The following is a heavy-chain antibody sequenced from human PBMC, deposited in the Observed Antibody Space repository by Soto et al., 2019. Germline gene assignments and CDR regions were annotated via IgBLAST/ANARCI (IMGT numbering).Heavy chain of an antibody. V-gene: IGHV3-30*03. Sequence: QVQLVESGGGVVQPGRSLTLSCAASGFAFSNFGMQWVRQAPGKGLEWVASISYDGNIKYSADSEKGRFTISRDNSKNTLYLQMNSLRSEDTAVYFCARFWGPITAAVDDYWGQGTLVTVSS. CDR3: ARFWGPITAAVDDY. CDR2: ISYDGNIK. CDR1: GFAFSNFG. D-gene: IGHD6-13*01. J-gene: IGHJ4*02.